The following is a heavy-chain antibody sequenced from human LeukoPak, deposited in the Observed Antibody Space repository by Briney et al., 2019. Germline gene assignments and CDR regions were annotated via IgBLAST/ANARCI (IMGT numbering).Heavy chain of an antibody. CDR2: ITNDGSST. Sequence: QTGGSLRLSCAASGLTFSSHWMHWVRQAPGKGLVWVSRITNDGSSTTYADSVKGRFTISRDNAKNMLYLQVNSLRAEDTAVYYCVRDFRSADYWGQGTLVTVSS. CDR1: GLTFSSHW. V-gene: IGHV3-74*01. J-gene: IGHJ4*02. CDR3: VRDFRSADY.